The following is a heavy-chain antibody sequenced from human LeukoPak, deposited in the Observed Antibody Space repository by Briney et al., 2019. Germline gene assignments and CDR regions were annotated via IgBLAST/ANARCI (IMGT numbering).Heavy chain of an antibody. D-gene: IGHD3-3*01. Sequence: GGSLRLSCAASGFTFRSYWMHWVRHAPGKGLVWVSRINGDGSSTTYADSVKGRFTISRDNSKNTLYLQMNSLRAEDTAVYYCAKDLNYDFWSGLGNWGQGTLVTVSS. J-gene: IGHJ4*02. V-gene: IGHV3-74*01. CDR1: GFTFRSYW. CDR2: INGDGSST. CDR3: AKDLNYDFWSGLGN.